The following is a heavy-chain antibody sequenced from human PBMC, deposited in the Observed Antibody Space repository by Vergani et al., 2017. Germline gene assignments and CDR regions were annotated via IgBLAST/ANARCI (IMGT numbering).Heavy chain of an antibody. Sequence: QLVQSGAEVKKPGASVKVSCKASGFTFTSSAMQWVRQARGQRLEWIGWIVVGSGNTNYAQKFQERVTITRDMSTSTAYMELSSLRSEDTAVYYCAADPGLLGERGYYYGMDVWGQGTTVTVSS. D-gene: IGHD2-15*01. CDR1: GFTFTSSA. CDR2: IVVGSGNT. J-gene: IGHJ6*02. V-gene: IGHV1-58*02. CDR3: AADPGLLGERGYYYGMDV.